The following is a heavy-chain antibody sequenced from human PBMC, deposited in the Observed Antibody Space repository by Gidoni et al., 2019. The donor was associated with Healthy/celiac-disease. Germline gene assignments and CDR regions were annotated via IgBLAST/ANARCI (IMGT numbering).Heavy chain of an antibody. J-gene: IGHJ6*02. CDR3: ARTSKTWVAARSGYYYGMDV. Sequence: QVQLQQRCAGLLKPSETLSLTCAVYGGSFRGYYWSWIRQPPGKGLEWIGEIHHSGSTNYNPSLKSRVTISVDTSKNQFSLKLSSVTAADTAVYDCARTSKTWVAARSGYYYGMDVWGQGTTVTVSS. CDR1: GGSFRGYY. V-gene: IGHV4-34*01. CDR2: IHHSGST. D-gene: IGHD6-6*01.